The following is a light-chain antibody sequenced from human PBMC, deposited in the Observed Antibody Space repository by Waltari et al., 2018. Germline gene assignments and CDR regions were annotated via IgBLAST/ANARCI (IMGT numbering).Light chain of an antibody. J-gene: IGLJ2*01. V-gene: IGLV2-23*02. Sequence: QSALTQPASVSGSPGQTITISCTGTSGDIGSYDLVSWYQHHPDKAPKLIIYEINKRPSGGSNRCSGSKSGHPASLTISGLLAEDEADYYCASYASSLTGVLFGGGTRLTVL. CDR1: SGDIGSYDL. CDR2: EIN. CDR3: ASYASSLTGVL.